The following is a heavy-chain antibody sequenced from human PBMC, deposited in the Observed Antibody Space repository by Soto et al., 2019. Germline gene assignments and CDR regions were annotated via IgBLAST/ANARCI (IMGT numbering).Heavy chain of an antibody. J-gene: IGHJ4*02. D-gene: IGHD3-22*01. Sequence: GGSLRLSCAASGFALSSYSMHWVRQAPGKGLEWVAVISYDGSNKYYADSVKGRFTISRDNSKNTLYLQMNSLRAEDTAVYYCAKDRDQSITMIVVAPFDYWGQGTLVTVSS. CDR2: ISYDGSNK. V-gene: IGHV3-30*18. CDR3: AKDRDQSITMIVVAPFDY. CDR1: GFALSSYS.